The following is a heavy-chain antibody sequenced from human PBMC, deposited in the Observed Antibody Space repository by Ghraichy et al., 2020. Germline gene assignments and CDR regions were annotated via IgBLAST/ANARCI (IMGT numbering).Heavy chain of an antibody. CDR3: ARNSWYAFDS. J-gene: IGHJ4*02. D-gene: IGHD6-13*01. V-gene: IGHV3-74*01. CDR1: GFSLSSHW. CDR2: INGEESIT. Sequence: GGSLRLSCAASGFSLSSHWMYWVRQAPGQGLVWVAGINGEESITVYADSVKGRFTISRDNAKNTLFLQMNSLRVEDTAVYYCARNSWYAFDSWGQGTLVTGSS.